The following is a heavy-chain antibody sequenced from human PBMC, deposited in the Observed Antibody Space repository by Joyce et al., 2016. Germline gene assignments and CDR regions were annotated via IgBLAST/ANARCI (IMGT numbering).Heavy chain of an antibody. CDR3: AGGNSFGSRGYFDT. CDR1: GYPFLIYI. CDR2: VGTFESSP. Sequence: QAQLVQSGAQVKAPGASVTLSCQASGYPFLIYIMHWVRQAPVQGLEWMGAVGTFESSPSYAQKCQGRLTMTRDTSTKTIYMELSRLTPEDTGINYCAGGNSFGSRGYFDTWGERGLLTVSS. J-gene: IGHJ5*02. V-gene: IGHV1-46*01. D-gene: IGHD4-23*01.